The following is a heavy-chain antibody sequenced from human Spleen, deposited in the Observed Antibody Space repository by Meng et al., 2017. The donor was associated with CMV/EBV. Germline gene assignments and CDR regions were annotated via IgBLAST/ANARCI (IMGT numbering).Heavy chain of an antibody. CDR1: GFTFDDYA. CDR3: VKSGCSTTGCYTNGFDI. Sequence: GGSLRLSCTSSGFTFDDYAMHWVRQAPGKGLEWVSGITWNSVSFGYADSVTGRFTISRDNAKNSLYLQMTRLRPEDTALYYCVKSGCSTTGCYTNGFDIWGQGTMVTDSS. J-gene: IGHJ3*02. D-gene: IGHD2-2*02. V-gene: IGHV3-9*01. CDR2: ITWNSVSF.